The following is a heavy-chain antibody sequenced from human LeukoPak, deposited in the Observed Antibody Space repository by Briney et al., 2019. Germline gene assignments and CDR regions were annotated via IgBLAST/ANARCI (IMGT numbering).Heavy chain of an antibody. CDR3: AREDSLAAAGTPNWFDP. CDR1: GYTFTSYY. V-gene: IGHV1-46*01. J-gene: IGHJ5*02. Sequence: GASVKVPCKASGYTFTSYYMHWVRQAPGQGLEWMGIINPSGGSTSYAQKFQGRVTMTRDTSTSTVYMGLSSLRSEDTAVYYCAREDSLAAAGTPNWFDPWGQGTLVTVSS. CDR2: INPSGGST. D-gene: IGHD6-13*01.